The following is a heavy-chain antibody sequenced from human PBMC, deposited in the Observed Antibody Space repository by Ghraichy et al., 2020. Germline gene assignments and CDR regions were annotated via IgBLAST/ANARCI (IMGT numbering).Heavy chain of an antibody. CDR3: ARDAALGGNGVTGFDY. CDR1: GFTFSSYS. D-gene: IGHD4-23*01. CDR2: ISSSSSYI. J-gene: IGHJ4*02. V-gene: IGHV3-21*01. Sequence: GGSLRLSCAASGFTFSSYSMNWVRQAPGKGLEWVSSISSSSSYIYYADSVKGRFTISRDNAKNSLYLQMNSLRAEDTAVYYCARDAALGGNGVTGFDYWGQGTLVTVSS.